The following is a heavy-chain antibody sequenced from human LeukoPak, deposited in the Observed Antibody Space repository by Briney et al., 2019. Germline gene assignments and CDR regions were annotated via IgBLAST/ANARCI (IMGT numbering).Heavy chain of an antibody. Sequence: GGSLRLSCAASGFTFSSYWMHWVRQAPGKGLVWVSRINTDGSSTSYADSVKDRFTISRDNAKNSLYLQMNSLRAEDTAVYYCARGPSSASGLRGTSYFDYWGQGTLVTVSS. J-gene: IGHJ4*02. V-gene: IGHV3-74*01. CDR1: GFTFSSYW. CDR3: ARGPSSASGLRGTSYFDY. D-gene: IGHD3-10*01. CDR2: INTDGSST.